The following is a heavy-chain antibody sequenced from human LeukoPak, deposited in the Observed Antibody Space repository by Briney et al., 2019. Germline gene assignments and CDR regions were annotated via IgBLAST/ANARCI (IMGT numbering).Heavy chain of an antibody. CDR1: GGSISSYY. Sequence: SETLSLTCTVSGGSISSYYWSWIRQPPGKGLEWIGYIYYSGSTNYDPSLKSRVTISVDTCKNQFSLKLSSVTAADTVVYYCARHVMSRFWELLSGFDYWGQGTLVTVSS. J-gene: IGHJ4*02. CDR3: ARHVMSRFWELLSGFDY. D-gene: IGHD3-10*01. CDR2: IYYSGST. V-gene: IGHV4-59*08.